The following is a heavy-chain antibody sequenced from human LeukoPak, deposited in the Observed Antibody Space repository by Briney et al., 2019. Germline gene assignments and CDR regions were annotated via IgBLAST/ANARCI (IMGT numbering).Heavy chain of an antibody. D-gene: IGHD3-16*01. CDR1: GGSISSGGYY. CDR3: AGEPQQGARSWYFDL. V-gene: IGHV4-31*03. Sequence: SETLSLTCTVSGGSISSGGYYWSWIRQHPGKGLEWIGYIYYSGSTYYNPSLKSRVTISVDRSKNQFSLKLSSVTAADTAVYYCAGEPQQGARSWYFDLWGRGTLVTVSS. CDR2: IYYSGST. J-gene: IGHJ2*01.